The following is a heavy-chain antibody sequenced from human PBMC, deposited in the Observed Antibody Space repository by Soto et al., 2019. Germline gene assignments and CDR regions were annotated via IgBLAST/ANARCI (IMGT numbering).Heavy chain of an antibody. CDR3: AREGDYSSSWPQTRDYGMDV. V-gene: IGHV3-33*01. CDR2: IWYDGSNK. Sequence: GSLRLSCVASGFTFSSYGMHWVRQAPGKGLEWVAVIWYDGSNKYYADSVKGRFTISRDNSKNTLYLQMNSLRAEDTAVYYCAREGDYSSSWPQTRDYGMDVWGQGTTVTVSS. CDR1: GFTFSSYG. J-gene: IGHJ6*02. D-gene: IGHD6-13*01.